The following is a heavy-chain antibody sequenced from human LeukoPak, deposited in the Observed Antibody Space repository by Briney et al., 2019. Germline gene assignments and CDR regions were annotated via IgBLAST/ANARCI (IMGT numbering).Heavy chain of an antibody. J-gene: IGHJ4*02. CDR1: GGSFSGYY. V-gene: IGHV4-34*01. CDR3: ASLRPWRKKGVFDY. D-gene: IGHD3-3*01. CDR2: INHSGST. Sequence: SETLSLTCAVYGGSFSGYYWSWIRQPPGKGLEWIGEINHSGSTKHNPSLKSRVTISVDTSKNQFSLKLSSVTAADTAVYYCASLRPWRKKGVFDYWGQGTLVTVSS.